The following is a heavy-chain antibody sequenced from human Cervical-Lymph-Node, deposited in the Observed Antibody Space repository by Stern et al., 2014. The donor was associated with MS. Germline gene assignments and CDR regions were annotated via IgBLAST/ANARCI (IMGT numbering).Heavy chain of an antibody. Sequence: QVQLQESGPGLVKPSETLSLTCAVSGDSISSYTHYWAWIRQPPGKGLEWIGSVYYSGATYYNPSLKSPVTISVDNSKNHFSLGLNSVTAADTAVYYCAKHACTGAACPFDLWGQGTLVTVSS. CDR3: AKHACTGAACPFDL. CDR2: VYYSGAT. D-gene: IGHD2-8*02. J-gene: IGHJ4*02. V-gene: IGHV4-39*01. CDR1: GDSISSYTHY.